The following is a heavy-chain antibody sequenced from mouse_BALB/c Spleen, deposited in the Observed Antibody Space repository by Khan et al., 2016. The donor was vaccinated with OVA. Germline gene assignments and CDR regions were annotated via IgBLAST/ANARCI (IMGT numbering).Heavy chain of an antibody. CDR2: INTYTGEP. D-gene: IGHD2-14*01. CDR1: GYTFTNYG. Sequence: QIQSVQSGPELKKPGETVKISCKASGYTFTNYGMNWVKQAPGKGLKWMGFINTYTGEPTYADDFKGRFAFSLETSASTAHLQINNLKNEDTSTYFCARVGYSGTMDYWGQGTSVTVSS. J-gene: IGHJ4*01. CDR3: ARVGYSGTMDY. V-gene: IGHV9-3-1*01.